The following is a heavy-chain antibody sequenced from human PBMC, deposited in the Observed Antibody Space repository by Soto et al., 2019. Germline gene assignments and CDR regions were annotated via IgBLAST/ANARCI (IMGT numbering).Heavy chain of an antibody. CDR1: GFTFSSYA. J-gene: IGHJ6*03. V-gene: IGHV3-23*01. Sequence: EVQLLESGGGLVQPGGSLRLSCAASGFTFSSYAMSWVRQAPGKGLEWVSAISGSGGSTYYAESVKGRFTISRDNSKNTLYRQLTSLRAEDTAVYYCAKDSSDYGGADYYSYMDVWGKGNTVTVSS. CDR2: ISGSGGST. CDR3: AKDSSDYGGADYYSYMDV. D-gene: IGHD4-17*01.